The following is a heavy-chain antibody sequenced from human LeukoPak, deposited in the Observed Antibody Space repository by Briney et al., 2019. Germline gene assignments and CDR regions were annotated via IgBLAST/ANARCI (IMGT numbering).Heavy chain of an antibody. D-gene: IGHD2-2*01. Sequence: ASVKVSCKASGYTFTSYYMHWVRQAPGQGLEWMGIINPSGGSTSCAQKFQGRVTMTRDTSTSTVYMELSSLRSEDTAVYYCARECTSCYSHHDAFDIWGQGTMVTVSS. CDR1: GYTFTSYY. V-gene: IGHV1-46*01. CDR3: ARECTSCYSHHDAFDI. J-gene: IGHJ3*02. CDR2: INPSGGST.